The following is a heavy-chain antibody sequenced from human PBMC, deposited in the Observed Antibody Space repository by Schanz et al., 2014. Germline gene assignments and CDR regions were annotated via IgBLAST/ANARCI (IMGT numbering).Heavy chain of an antibody. Sequence: EVQLVESGGGLIQPGGSLRLSCAASGFGFSSYSMNWVRQAPGKGLEWVSYISGSSRTIYYADSMKGRFTVSRDNAENALYLQMNSLRAEDTAVYYCAKYRGYYRVSGSYRELEYWGQGTLGTVSS. V-gene: IGHV3-48*01. CDR1: GFGFSSYS. J-gene: IGHJ4*02. D-gene: IGHD3-10*01. CDR2: ISGSSRTI. CDR3: AKYRGYYRVSGSYRELEY.